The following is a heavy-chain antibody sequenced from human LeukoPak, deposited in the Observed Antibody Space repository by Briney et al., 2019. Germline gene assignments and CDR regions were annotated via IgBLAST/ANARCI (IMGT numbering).Heavy chain of an antibody. CDR1: GGSISSYY. V-gene: IGHV4-59*01. J-gene: IGHJ6*02. CDR3: ARDGHRTPYTMVRGAPRNYYYYGMDV. D-gene: IGHD3-10*01. Sequence: PSETLSLTCTVSGGSISSYYWSWIRQPPGKGLEWIGYIYYSGSTNYNPSLKSRVTISVDTSKNQFSLKLSSVTAADTAVYYCARDGHRTPYTMVRGAPRNYYYYGMDVWGQGTTVTVSS. CDR2: IYYSGST.